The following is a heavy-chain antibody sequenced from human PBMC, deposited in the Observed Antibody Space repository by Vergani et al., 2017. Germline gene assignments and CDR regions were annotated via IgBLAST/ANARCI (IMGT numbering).Heavy chain of an antibody. V-gene: IGHV4-31*03. CDR1: GGSISSGGYY. Sequence: QVQLQESGPGLVKPSQTLSLTCTVSGGSISSGGYYWSWIRQHPGKGLEWIGYIYYSGSTYYNPSLKSRVTISVDTSKNQFSLKLSSVTAADTAVYYCARGYYCGSGSYYNAGLDFWGQGTLVTVSS. CDR3: ARGYYCGSGSYYNAGLDF. CDR2: IYYSGST. D-gene: IGHD3-10*01. J-gene: IGHJ4*02.